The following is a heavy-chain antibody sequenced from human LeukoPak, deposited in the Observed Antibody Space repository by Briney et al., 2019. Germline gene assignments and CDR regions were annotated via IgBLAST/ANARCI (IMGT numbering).Heavy chain of an antibody. D-gene: IGHD4-17*01. J-gene: IGHJ4*02. V-gene: IGHV3-53*05. CDR3: ARDRPTVTKNCDY. CDR1: GFTVSSNY. CDR2: IYAGGTT. Sequence: GGSLRLSCAASGFTVSSNYMSWVRQAPGKGLEWVSVIYAGGTTYYADSVKGRFTISRDNSRNTLYLQMSSLRSDDTAVYYCARDRPTVTKNCDYWGQGTLVTVSS.